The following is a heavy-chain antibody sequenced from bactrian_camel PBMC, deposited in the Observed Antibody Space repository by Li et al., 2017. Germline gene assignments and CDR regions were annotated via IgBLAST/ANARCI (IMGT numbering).Heavy chain of an antibody. CDR2: IDSEGRNT. CDR1: GFTFNNNW. D-gene: IGHD6*01. CDR3: AADYRYAGSWYDS. Sequence: HVQLVESGGGLVQPGGSLKLSCVGSGFTFNNNWMHWVRQAPGKGLEWVSGIDSEGRNTYYADSVKGRFTISRDNAENTVYLQMNSLKSEDTALYYCAADYRYAGSWYDSWGQGTQVTVS. V-gene: IGHV3S6*01. J-gene: IGHJ4*01.